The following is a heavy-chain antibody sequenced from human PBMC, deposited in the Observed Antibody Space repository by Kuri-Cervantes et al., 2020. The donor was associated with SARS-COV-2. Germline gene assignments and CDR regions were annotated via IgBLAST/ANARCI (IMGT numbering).Heavy chain of an antibody. CDR2: VRGKANNYAT. D-gene: IGHD3-22*01. CDR3: ARDGTYYYDPENYMDV. Sequence: GGSLRLSCEVSGFPFSASAIHWVRQGSGKGLEWVGRVRGKANNYATAYAAPVKGRFTISRDDSKNMAYLQMNSLRAEDTAVYYCARDGTYYYDPENYMDVWGKGTTVTVSS. V-gene: IGHV3-73*01. CDR1: GFPFSASA. J-gene: IGHJ6*03.